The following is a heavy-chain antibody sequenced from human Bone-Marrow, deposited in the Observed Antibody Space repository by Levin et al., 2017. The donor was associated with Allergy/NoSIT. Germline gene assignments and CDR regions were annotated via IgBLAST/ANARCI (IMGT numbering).Heavy chain of an antibody. D-gene: IGHD3-22*01. CDR3: ARVHDSSGYYWKTYDYYGMDV. V-gene: IGHV3-11*01. CDR1: GFTFSDYY. CDR2: ISSSGSTI. Sequence: PGESLKISCAASGFTFSDYYMSWIRQAPGKGLEWVSYISSSGSTIYYADSVKGRFTISRDNAKNSLYLQMNSLRAEDTAVYYCARVHDSSGYYWKTYDYYGMDVWGQGTTVTVSS. J-gene: IGHJ6*02.